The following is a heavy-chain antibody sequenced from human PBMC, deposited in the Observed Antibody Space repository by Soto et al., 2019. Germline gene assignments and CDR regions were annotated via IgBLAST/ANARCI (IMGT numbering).Heavy chain of an antibody. V-gene: IGHV4-4*02. CDR2: IYHSGST. Sequence: PSETLSLTCAVSGGFISSSNWWSWVRQPPGKGLEWIGEIYHSGSTNHNPSLKSRVTISVDKSKNQFSLKLSSVTAADTAVYYCARGSRGYSYDPLGYWGQGTLVTVSS. CDR3: ARGSRGYSYDPLGY. D-gene: IGHD5-18*01. J-gene: IGHJ4*02. CDR1: GGFISSSNW.